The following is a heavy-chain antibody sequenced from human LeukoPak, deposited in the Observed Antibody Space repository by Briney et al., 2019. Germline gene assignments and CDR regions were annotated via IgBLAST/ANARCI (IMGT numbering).Heavy chain of an antibody. J-gene: IGHJ6*02. V-gene: IGHV3-23*01. CDR3: TTGPSTVNSRYGMDV. Sequence: GGSLRLSCAASGFTFSSYAMSWVRQAPGKGLEWVSAISGSGGSTYYADSVKGRFTISRDNSKNTLYLQMNSLKTEDTAVYYCTTGPSTVNSRYGMDVWGQGTTVTVSS. CDR1: GFTFSSYA. CDR2: ISGSGGST. D-gene: IGHD4-17*01.